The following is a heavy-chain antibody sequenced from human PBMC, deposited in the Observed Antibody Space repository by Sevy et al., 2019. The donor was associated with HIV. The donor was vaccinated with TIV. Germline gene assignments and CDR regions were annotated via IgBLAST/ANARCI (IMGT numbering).Heavy chain of an antibody. Sequence: GGSLRLSCVASGFTFSNYAMSWVRQAPGKGLEWVSTFSFGCGKINYADSVKDRFTISRDNSKNTLYLQMNSLRAEDTALYYCAREGCSKPHDYWGQGTLVTVSS. V-gene: IGHV3-23*01. CDR2: FSFGCGKI. CDR3: AREGCSKPHDY. CDR1: GFTFSNYA. D-gene: IGHD2-2*01. J-gene: IGHJ4*02.